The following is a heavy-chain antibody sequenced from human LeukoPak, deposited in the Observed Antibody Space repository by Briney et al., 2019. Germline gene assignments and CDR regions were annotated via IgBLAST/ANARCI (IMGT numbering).Heavy chain of an antibody. CDR1: GYTFTSYY. CDR2: INPSGGST. CDR3: AREDVRANGVFD. Sequence: ASVKVSCKASGYTFTSYYMHWVRQAPGQGLEWMGIINPSGGSTSYAQKFRGRVTMTRDTSTSTVYMELSSLRSEDTAVYYCAREDVRANGVFDWGQGTLVTVSS. V-gene: IGHV1-46*01. D-gene: IGHD2-8*01. J-gene: IGHJ4*02.